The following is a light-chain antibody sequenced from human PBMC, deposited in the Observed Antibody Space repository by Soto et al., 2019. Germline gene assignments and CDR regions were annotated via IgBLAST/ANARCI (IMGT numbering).Light chain of an antibody. J-gene: IGLJ2*01. CDR3: CSYASRYTLV. V-gene: IGLV2-14*01. Sequence: QSALTQPASVSGSPGQSITISCTGTSSDVGGYNYVSWYQQHPGKAPKLMIYEVSNRPSGVSDRFSGSKSANTASLTISGLQAEDESDYYCCSYASRYTLVFGGGTKLTVL. CDR2: EVS. CDR1: SSDVGGYNY.